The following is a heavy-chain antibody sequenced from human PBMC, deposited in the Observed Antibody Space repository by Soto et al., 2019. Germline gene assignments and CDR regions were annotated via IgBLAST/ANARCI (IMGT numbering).Heavy chain of an antibody. V-gene: IGHV4-59*01. D-gene: IGHD3-10*01. CDR3: ARRNYYGSGKGYYYYGMDV. J-gene: IGHJ6*02. CDR2: IYYSGST. CDR1: GGSISSYY. Sequence: SETLSLTCTVSGGSISSYYWSWIRQPPGKGLEWIGYIYYSGSTNYNPSLKSRVTISVDTSKNQFSLKLSSVTAADTAVYYCARRNYYGSGKGYYYYGMDVWGQGTMVTVSS.